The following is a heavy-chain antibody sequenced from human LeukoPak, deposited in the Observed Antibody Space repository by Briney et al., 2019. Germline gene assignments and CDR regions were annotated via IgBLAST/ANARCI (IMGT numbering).Heavy chain of an antibody. D-gene: IGHD2-15*01. V-gene: IGHV4-59*08. CDR1: GGSISSYY. Sequence: SETLSLTCTVSGGSISSYYWSWIRQPPGKGLEWIGYMYYTGSSNYNPSLKSRVTISVDTSKNQFSLKLSSVTAADTAVYYCAKLIQWSDTFDIWGQGTMVTVSS. CDR3: AKLIQWSDTFDI. J-gene: IGHJ3*02. CDR2: MYYTGSS.